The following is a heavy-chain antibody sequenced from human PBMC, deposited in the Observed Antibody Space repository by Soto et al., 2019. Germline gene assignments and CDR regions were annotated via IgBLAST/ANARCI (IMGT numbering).Heavy chain of an antibody. V-gene: IGHV1-3*01. J-gene: IGHJ6*02. CDR1: GYTFTSYA. CDR3: ARSYYYDSSGYLPLYYYYGMDV. Sequence: GASVKVSCKASGYTFTSYAMHWVRQAPGQRLEWMGWINAGNGNTKYSQKFQGRVTTTRDTSASTAYMELSSLRSEDTAVYYCARSYYYDSSGYLPLYYYYGMDVWGQGTTVTVSS. D-gene: IGHD3-22*01. CDR2: INAGNGNT.